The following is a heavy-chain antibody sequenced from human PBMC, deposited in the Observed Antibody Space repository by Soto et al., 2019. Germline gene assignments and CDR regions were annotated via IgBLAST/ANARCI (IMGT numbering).Heavy chain of an antibody. CDR1: GGSFSGYY. D-gene: IGHD3-10*01. CDR2: INHSGST. CDR3: ARGRGDGYNQHWYFDL. Sequence: QVHLQQWGAGLLKPSETLSLTCAVYGGSFSGYYWSWIRQPPGKGLEWIGEINHSGSTNYKPSLKRRGSISVGTSNNQFSLKLSSVTAADTAVYYCARGRGDGYNQHWYFDLWGRGTLVTVSS. J-gene: IGHJ2*01. V-gene: IGHV4-34*01.